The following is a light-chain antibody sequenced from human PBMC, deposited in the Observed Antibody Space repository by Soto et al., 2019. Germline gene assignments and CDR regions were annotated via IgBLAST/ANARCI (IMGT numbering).Light chain of an antibody. J-gene: IGKJ1*01. CDR3: QQYKVYSQT. CDR1: QSITNR. Sequence: DIQMTQSPTTLSASVGDRVTITCRASQSITNRVAWYQQKPGKAPKLLIYDASTLESGVPSRFSGSGSGTEFTLTISSLQADDFASYYCQQYKVYSQTFGQGTKVDI. CDR2: DAS. V-gene: IGKV1-5*01.